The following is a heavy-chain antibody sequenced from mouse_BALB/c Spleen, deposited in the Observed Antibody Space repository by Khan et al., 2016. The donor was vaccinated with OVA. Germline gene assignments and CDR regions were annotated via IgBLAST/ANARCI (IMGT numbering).Heavy chain of an antibody. CDR1: GFTFSSFS. J-gene: IGHJ3*01. CDR3: ARSNYGTFAY. Sequence: EVELVESGGGLVKPGGSLKLSCAASGFTFSSFSMSWVRQTPEKRLEWVATIRSGGDNTFYSDSVKGRFTISRDNAKNHLSLQMSSLRSEDTALYYCARSNYGTFAYWGQGTLVTVSA. CDR2: IRSGGDNT. V-gene: IGHV5-9*03. D-gene: IGHD2-1*01.